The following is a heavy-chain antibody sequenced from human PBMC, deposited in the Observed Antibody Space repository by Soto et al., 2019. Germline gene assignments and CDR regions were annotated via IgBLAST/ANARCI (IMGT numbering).Heavy chain of an antibody. CDR3: ARGTGPGSFLIDY. V-gene: IGHV3-33*01. CDR2: ICSDGSYD. J-gene: IGHJ4*02. CDR1: GFIFSNYA. Sequence: QVQLVESGGGVVQPGRSLRLSCATSGFIFSNYAMHWVRQAPGQGLEWVALICSDGSYDNYAESVKGRFTISRDNSKNPLYVQMNSLRVEDTAVYFCARGTGPGSFLIDYSGQGTLVTVSS. D-gene: IGHD3-10*01.